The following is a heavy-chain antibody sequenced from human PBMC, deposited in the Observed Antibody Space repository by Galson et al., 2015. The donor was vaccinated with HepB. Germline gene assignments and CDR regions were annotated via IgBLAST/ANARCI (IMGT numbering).Heavy chain of an antibody. V-gene: IGHV3-30*18. CDR1: SLTFSDSG. J-gene: IGHJ3*02. Sequence: SLRLSCAASSLTFSDSGMHWVRQAPGKGLEWVAVISYDGNNKNYADSVRGRFTISRGDSNNTLYLQMSSLRAEDTAVYYCAEDRNGYSDNTGAFEIWGQGTMVTVSS. CDR2: ISYDGNNK. CDR3: AEDRNGYSDNTGAFEI. D-gene: IGHD5-18*01.